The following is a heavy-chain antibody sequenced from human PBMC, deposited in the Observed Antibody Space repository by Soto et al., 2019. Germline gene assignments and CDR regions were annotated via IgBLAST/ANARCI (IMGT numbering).Heavy chain of an antibody. Sequence: EILSVTFAVFGVSFSGYYRSWIRQPPGKGLEWIGEINHRGSTNYNPSLKSRFTMSVDTSKNQFCPQLTSMHAAEPAVYFCAITNWENNLFDPWGQGTLVTVSS. CDR3: AITNWENNLFDP. D-gene: IGHD1-1*01. CDR1: GVSFSGYY. CDR2: INHRGST. V-gene: IGHV4-34*01. J-gene: IGHJ5*02.